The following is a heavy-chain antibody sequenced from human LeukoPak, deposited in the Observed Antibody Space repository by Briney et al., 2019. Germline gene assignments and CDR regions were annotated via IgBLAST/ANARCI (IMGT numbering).Heavy chain of an antibody. J-gene: IGHJ4*02. Sequence: PSETLSLTCAVYGGSFSGYYWSWIRQPPGKGLEWIGEINHSGSTNYNPSLKSRVTISVDTSKNQFSLKLSSVTAADTAVYYCARGLDYYGSGSIFDYWGQGTLVTVSS. V-gene: IGHV4-34*01. D-gene: IGHD3-10*01. CDR3: ARGLDYYGSGSIFDY. CDR1: GGSFSGYY. CDR2: INHSGST.